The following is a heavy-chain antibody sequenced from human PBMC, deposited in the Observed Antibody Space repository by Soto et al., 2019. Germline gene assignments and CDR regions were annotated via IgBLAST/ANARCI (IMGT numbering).Heavy chain of an antibody. CDR3: AKEGDTSMAYYFDY. CDR1: GFTFSSYG. J-gene: IGHJ4*02. D-gene: IGHD5-18*01. V-gene: IGHV3-30*18. CDR2: ISYDGFNK. Sequence: GSLRLSGVVSGFTFSSYGMHWVRQAPGKGLEWMAVISYDGFNKNYADSVKGRFTISRDNSRNTLYLQMDSLRPEDTAVYHCAKEGDTSMAYYFDYWGQGTPVTVSS.